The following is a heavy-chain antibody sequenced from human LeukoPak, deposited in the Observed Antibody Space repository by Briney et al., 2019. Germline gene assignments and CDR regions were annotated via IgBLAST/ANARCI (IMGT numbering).Heavy chain of an antibody. CDR2: IYYSGNS. D-gene: IGHD6-19*01. CDR3: ARDGVSSGWYSWWFDP. V-gene: IGHV4-39*07. J-gene: IGHJ5*02. Sequence: SETLSLTCTVSGGSIRSNYYWGWIRQPPGKGLEWIGSIYYSGNSYYNPSLKSRVTMSIDTSKNQFSLKVNSVTAADTAVYYCARDGVSSGWYSWWFDPWGQGTLVTVSS. CDR1: GGSIRSNYY.